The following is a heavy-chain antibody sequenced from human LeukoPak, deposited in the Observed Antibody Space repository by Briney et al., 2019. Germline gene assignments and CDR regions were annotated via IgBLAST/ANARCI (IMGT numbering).Heavy chain of an antibody. CDR2: IGASGGST. D-gene: IGHD6-19*01. V-gene: IGHV3-23*01. CDR1: GFTFSSHV. Sequence: GGSLRLSCAASGFTFSSHVMGWVRQAPGKGLEWVSGIGASGGSTYYADSVKGRFTISRDNSKNTLYLQMNSLRAEDTALYYCAKDGDSIAVAGHFDYWGQGTLVTVSS. CDR3: AKDGDSIAVAGHFDY. J-gene: IGHJ4*02.